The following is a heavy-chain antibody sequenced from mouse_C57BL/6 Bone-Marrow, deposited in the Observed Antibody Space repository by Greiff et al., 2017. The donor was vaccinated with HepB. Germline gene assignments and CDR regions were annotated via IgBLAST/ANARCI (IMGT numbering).Heavy chain of an antibody. V-gene: IGHV1-5*01. J-gene: IGHJ3*01. D-gene: IGHD1-1*01. Sequence: EVQLQQSGTVLARPGASVKMSCKTSGYTFTSYWMHWVKQRPGQGLEWIGAIYPGNSDTSYNQKFKGKAKLTAVTSASTAYMALSSLTNEDSAVYYCTREGVYYYGSSFAWFAYWGQGTLVTVSA. CDR3: TREGVYYYGSSFAWFAY. CDR2: IYPGNSDT. CDR1: GYTFTSYW.